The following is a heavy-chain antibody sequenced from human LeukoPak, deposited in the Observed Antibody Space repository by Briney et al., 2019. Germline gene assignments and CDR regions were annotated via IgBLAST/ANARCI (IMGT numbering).Heavy chain of an antibody. D-gene: IGHD3-10*01. CDR3: ARALTSAWFGELFRYNWFDP. CDR2: IYYSGST. V-gene: IGHV4-61*01. CDR1: GGSISSGSYY. J-gene: IGHJ5*02. Sequence: PSETLSLTCTVSGGSISSGSYYWSWIRQPPGKGLEWIGYIYYSGSTNYNPSLKSRVTISVDTSKNQFSLKLSSVTAADTAVYYCARALTSAWFGELFRYNWFDPWGQGTLVTVSS.